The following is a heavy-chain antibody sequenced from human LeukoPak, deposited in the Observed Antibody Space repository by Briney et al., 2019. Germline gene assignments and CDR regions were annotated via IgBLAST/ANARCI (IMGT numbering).Heavy chain of an antibody. V-gene: IGHV1-18*01. D-gene: IGHD4-11*01. J-gene: IGHJ6*03. CDR3: ARNYRFAVDYYYMDV. Sequence: ASVKVSCKASGYTFTSYGISWVRQAPGQGLEWMGWISAYNGNTNYAQKLQGRVTMTTDTSASTAYMELRSLRSDDTAVYYCARNYRFAVDYYYMDVWGTGTTVTISS. CDR2: ISAYNGNT. CDR1: GYTFTSYG.